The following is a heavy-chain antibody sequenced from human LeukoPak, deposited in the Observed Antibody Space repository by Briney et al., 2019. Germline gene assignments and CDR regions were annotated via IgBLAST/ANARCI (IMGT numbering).Heavy chain of an antibody. CDR1: GVSISSGSYY. V-gene: IGHV4-61*02. D-gene: IGHD3-22*01. CDR3: AREGLYYDSSAWRYYFDY. Sequence: PSQTLSLTCTVSGVSISSGSYYWSWIRQPAGKGLEWIGRIYTSGSTNYNPSLKSRVTISVDTSKNQFSLKLSSVTAADTAVYYCAREGLYYDSSAWRYYFDYWGQGTLVTVSS. J-gene: IGHJ4*02. CDR2: IYTSGST.